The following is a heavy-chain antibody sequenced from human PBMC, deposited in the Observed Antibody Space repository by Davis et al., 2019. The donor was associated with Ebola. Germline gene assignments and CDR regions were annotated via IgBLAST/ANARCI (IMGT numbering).Heavy chain of an antibody. CDR1: GFTFSSYA. J-gene: IGHJ4*02. D-gene: IGHD3-10*01. CDR2: ISYDGSNK. Sequence: GESLKISCAASGFTFSSYAMHWVRQAPGKGLEWVAVISYDGSNKYYADSVKGRFTISRDNSKNTLYLQMNSLRAEDTAVYYCARDAKGGLLNYWGQGTLVTVSS. V-gene: IGHV3-30*04. CDR3: ARDAKGGLLNY.